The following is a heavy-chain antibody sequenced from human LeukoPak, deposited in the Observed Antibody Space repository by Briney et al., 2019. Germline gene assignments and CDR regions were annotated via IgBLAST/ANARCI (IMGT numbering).Heavy chain of an antibody. CDR3: AKANRGLRMYYYYMDV. D-gene: IGHD4-17*01. J-gene: IGHJ6*03. V-gene: IGHV3-23*01. CDR1: GVTFSSYA. CDR2: ISGSGGST. Sequence: GGSMRLSCAASGVTFSSYAMSWVRQAPGKGLEWVSAISGSGGSTYYADSVKGRFTISRDNSKNTRYLQMNSLRAEDTAVYYCAKANRGLRMYYYYMDVWGKGTTVTVSS.